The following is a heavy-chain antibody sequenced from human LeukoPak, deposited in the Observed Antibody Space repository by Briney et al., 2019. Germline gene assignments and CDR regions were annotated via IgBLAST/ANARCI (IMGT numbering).Heavy chain of an antibody. J-gene: IGHJ4*02. CDR3: AKGVAAAGSDY. D-gene: IGHD6-13*01. CDR1: GFTFSNYW. V-gene: IGHV3-23*01. Sequence: GGSLRLSCAASGFTFSNYWMSWVRQAPGKGLEWVSAISGSGGSTYYADSVKGRFTISRDNSKNTLYLQMNSLRAEDTAVYYCAKGVAAAGSDYWGQGTLVTVSS. CDR2: ISGSGGST.